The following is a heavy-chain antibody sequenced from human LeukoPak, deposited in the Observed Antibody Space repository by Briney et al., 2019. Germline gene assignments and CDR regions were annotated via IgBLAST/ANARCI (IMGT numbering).Heavy chain of an antibody. CDR1: GGSISSGGYS. CDR2: IYHSGST. D-gene: IGHD1-1*01. Sequence: SQTLSLTCAVSGGSISSGGYSWSWIRQPPGKGLEWIGYIYHSGSTYYNPSLKSRVTISVDRSKNQFSLKLSSVTAADTAVYYCARSGDLDSIDYWGQGTLVPVSS. CDR3: ARSGDLDSIDY. J-gene: IGHJ4*02. V-gene: IGHV4-30-2*01.